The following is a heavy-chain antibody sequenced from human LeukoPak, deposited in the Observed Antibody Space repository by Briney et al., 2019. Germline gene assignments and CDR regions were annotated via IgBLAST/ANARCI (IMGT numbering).Heavy chain of an antibody. D-gene: IGHD6-25*01. CDR1: GYTFTSYG. J-gene: IGHJ5*02. Sequence: ASVKVSCKASGYTFTSYGISWVRQAPGQGLEWMGWISAYNGNTNYAQKLQGRVTMTTDTSTSTAYMELRSLRSEDTAVYYCARDLKYSSAPDVDKTFDPWGQGTLVTVSS. CDR3: ARDLKYSSAPDVDKTFDP. CDR2: ISAYNGNT. V-gene: IGHV1-18*01.